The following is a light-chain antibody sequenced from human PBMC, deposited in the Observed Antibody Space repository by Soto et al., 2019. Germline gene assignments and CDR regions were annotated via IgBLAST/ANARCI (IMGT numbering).Light chain of an antibody. CDR2: DAS. CDR3: LQRSNWPPDT. V-gene: IGKV3-11*01. J-gene: IGKJ4*01. Sequence: EIVLTQSPATLSLSPGERATLSCRASQSVSSYLAWYQQKPGQAPRLLIYDASNRATGIPARFSGSGSGTDSTLTISSLEPEDFAVYYCLQRSNWPPDTFGGGTKVEIK. CDR1: QSVSSY.